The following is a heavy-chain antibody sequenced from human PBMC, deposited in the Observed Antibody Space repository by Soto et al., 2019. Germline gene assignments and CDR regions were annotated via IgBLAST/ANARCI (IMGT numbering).Heavy chain of an antibody. V-gene: IGHV3-23*01. Sequence: GGSLRFSCAASGFTFSSYAMSWVRQAPGKGLEWVSAISGSGGSTYYADSVKGRFTISRDNSKNTLYLQMNSLRAEDTAVYYCAKDGGYYYDSSGYHTFDYWGQGTLVTVSS. CDR1: GFTFSSYA. CDR2: ISGSGGST. D-gene: IGHD3-22*01. J-gene: IGHJ4*02. CDR3: AKDGGYYYDSSGYHTFDY.